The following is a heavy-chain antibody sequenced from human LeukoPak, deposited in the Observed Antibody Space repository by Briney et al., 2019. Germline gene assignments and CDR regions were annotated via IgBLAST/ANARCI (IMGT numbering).Heavy chain of an antibody. CDR3: ARDRDYGDHEGARRNWFDP. CDR2: IYYSGST. V-gene: IGHV4-59*01. D-gene: IGHD4-17*01. CDR1: GGSFNGYY. Sequence: SETLSLTCAVYGGSFNGYYWSWIRQPPGKGLEWIGYIYYSGSTNYNPSLKSRVTISVDTSKNQFSLKLSSVTAADTAVYYCARDRDYGDHEGARRNWFDPWGQGTLVTVSS. J-gene: IGHJ5*02.